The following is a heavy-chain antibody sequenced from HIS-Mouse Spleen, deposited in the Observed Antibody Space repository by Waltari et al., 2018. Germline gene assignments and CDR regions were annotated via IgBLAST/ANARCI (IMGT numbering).Heavy chain of an antibody. Sequence: QLQLQESGPGLVKPSETLSLTCTVSGGSLSSSSYYWGWIRQPTGKGLAWIGSIYYSGSTYYNPSLKSRVTISVDTSKNQFSLKLSSVTAADTAVYYCAREIPYSSSWYDWYFDLWGRGTLVTVSS. D-gene: IGHD6-13*01. CDR2: IYYSGST. CDR3: AREIPYSSSWYDWYFDL. J-gene: IGHJ2*01. V-gene: IGHV4-39*07. CDR1: GGSLSSSSYY.